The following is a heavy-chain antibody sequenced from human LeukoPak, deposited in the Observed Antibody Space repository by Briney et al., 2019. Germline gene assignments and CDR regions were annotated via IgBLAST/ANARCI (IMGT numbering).Heavy chain of an antibody. D-gene: IGHD1-1*01. J-gene: IGHJ5*02. CDR2: MNPKSGNT. Sequence: GASVKVSCTASGYTFTNYDINWVRQATGQGLEWMGWMNPKSGNTGCAQKLQGRVTMTRNNSISTAYMELSSLRSEDTAMYFCVRGPSLHTNWVGGRWFDPWGQGTRVTVSS. CDR3: VRGPSLHTNWVGGRWFDP. V-gene: IGHV1-8*01. CDR1: GYTFTNYD.